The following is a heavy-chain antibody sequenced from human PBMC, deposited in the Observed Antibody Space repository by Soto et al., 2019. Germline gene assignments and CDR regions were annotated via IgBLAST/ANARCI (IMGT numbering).Heavy chain of an antibody. CDR3: VRGASLNFDY. CDR1: GFTFDDYG. CDR2: VNWNGGST. J-gene: IGHJ4*02. D-gene: IGHD1-26*01. V-gene: IGHV3-20*04. Sequence: LRLSCAASGFTFDDYGMSWARQAPGKGLEWVSGVNWNGGSTGYADSVKGRFTISRDNAKNSLYLQMNSLRAEDTAFYYCVRGASLNFDYWGQGTLVTFSS.